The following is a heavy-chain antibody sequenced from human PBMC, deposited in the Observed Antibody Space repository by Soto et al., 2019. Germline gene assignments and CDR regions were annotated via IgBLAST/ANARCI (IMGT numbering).Heavy chain of an antibody. Sequence: ASVKVSCKASGYTFTSYGISWVRQAPGQGLEWMGWISAYNGNTNYAQKLQGRVTMTTDTSTSTAYMELRSLRSDDTAVYYCARDPRRRSVYYGAASDYWGQGTLVTVSS. D-gene: IGHD4-17*01. J-gene: IGHJ4*02. V-gene: IGHV1-18*01. CDR1: GYTFTSYG. CDR3: ARDPRRRSVYYGAASDY. CDR2: ISAYNGNT.